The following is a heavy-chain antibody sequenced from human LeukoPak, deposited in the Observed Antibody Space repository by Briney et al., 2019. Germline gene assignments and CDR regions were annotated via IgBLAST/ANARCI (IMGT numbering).Heavy chain of an antibody. D-gene: IGHD3-22*01. Sequence: GASVKVSCEASGYTFTSYYMHWVRQTPGQGLEWMGIINPSGGSTSYAQKFQGRVTMTRDMSTSTVYMELSSLRSEDTAVYYCARAFYDSSGYYSYFDYWGQGTLVTVSS. J-gene: IGHJ4*02. CDR3: ARAFYDSSGYYSYFDY. CDR2: INPSGGST. V-gene: IGHV1-46*01. CDR1: GYTFTSYY.